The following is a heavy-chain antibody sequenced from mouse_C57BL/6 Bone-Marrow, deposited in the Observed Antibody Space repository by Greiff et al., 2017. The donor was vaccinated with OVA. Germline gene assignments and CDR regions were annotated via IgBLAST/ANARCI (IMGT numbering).Heavy chain of an antibody. CDR1: GYTFTSYW. CDR2: IDPSDSYT. D-gene: IGHD2-1*01. CDR3: ASYGNYYYLDY. J-gene: IGHJ2*01. Sequence: QVQLQQPGAELVKPGASVKLSCKASGYTFTSYWMQWVKQRPGQGLEWIGEIDPSDSYTNYNQKFKGKATLTVDTSSSTAYMQLSSLTSEDSAVYYCASYGNYYYLDYWGQGTTLTVSS. V-gene: IGHV1-50*01.